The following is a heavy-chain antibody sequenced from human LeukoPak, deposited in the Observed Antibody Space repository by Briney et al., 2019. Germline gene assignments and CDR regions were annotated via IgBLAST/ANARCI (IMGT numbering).Heavy chain of an antibody. Sequence: ASVKVSCKASGYTFTSYYMHWVRQAPGQGLEWMGIINPSGGSTSYAQKFQGRVTMTRDTSTSTVYMELSSLRSEDMAVYYCAREGRQLVIDYWGQGTLVTVSS. CDR1: GYTFTSYY. V-gene: IGHV1-46*01. CDR3: AREGRQLVIDY. J-gene: IGHJ4*02. CDR2: INPSGGST. D-gene: IGHD6-13*01.